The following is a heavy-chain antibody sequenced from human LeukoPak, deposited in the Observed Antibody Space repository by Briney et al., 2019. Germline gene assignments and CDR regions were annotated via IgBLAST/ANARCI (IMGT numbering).Heavy chain of an antibody. CDR2: ISSSGSII. Sequence: GGSLRLSCVASGFTFSSYEMNWVRQAPGKGLEWVSYISSSGSIIYYVDSVRGRFTISRDNAKNSLYLQMNSLRAEDTAVYYCARRGPSGYRYMDVWGKGTTVTVSS. CDR3: ARRGPSGYRYMDV. J-gene: IGHJ6*03. CDR1: GFTFSSYE. V-gene: IGHV3-48*03. D-gene: IGHD5-18*01.